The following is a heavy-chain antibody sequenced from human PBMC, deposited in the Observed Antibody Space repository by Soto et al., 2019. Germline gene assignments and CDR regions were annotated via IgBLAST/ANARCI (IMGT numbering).Heavy chain of an antibody. CDR2: FYPSGRT. CDR3: ARCTWITPHRDV. V-gene: IGHV4-59*01. J-gene: IGHJ4*02. D-gene: IGHD5-12*01. Sequence: SETLSLTCTVSGASISDYYWSWIRQSPGKGLDWIGYFYPSGRTDYNPSLKSRVTISVDTSKNQFSLELNSLTAADTAVYYCARCTWITPHRDVWGQGALVTVSS. CDR1: GASISDYY.